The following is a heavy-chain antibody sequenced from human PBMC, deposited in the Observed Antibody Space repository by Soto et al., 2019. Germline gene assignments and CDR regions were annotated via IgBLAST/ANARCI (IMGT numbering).Heavy chain of an antibody. D-gene: IGHD3-10*01. CDR1: GGSISSGDYY. V-gene: IGHV4-30-4*01. CDR3: ARERVLLWFGELLWTDYGMDV. Sequence: KPSETLSLTCTVSGGSISSGDYYWSWIRQPPGKGLEWIGYIYYSGSTYYNPSLKSRVTISVDTSKNQFSLKLSSVTAADTAVYYCARERVLLWFGELLWTDYGMDVWGQGTTVTVSS. CDR2: IYYSGST. J-gene: IGHJ6*02.